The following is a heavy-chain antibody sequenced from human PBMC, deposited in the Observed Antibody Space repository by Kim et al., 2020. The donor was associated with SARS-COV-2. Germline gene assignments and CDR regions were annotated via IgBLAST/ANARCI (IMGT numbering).Heavy chain of an antibody. J-gene: IGHJ4*02. V-gene: IGHV3-23*03. CDR2: IYSGGSST. D-gene: IGHD3-10*01. Sequence: GGSLRLSCAASGFTFSSYAMSWVRQAPGKGLEWASVIYSGGSSTYYADSVKGRFTISRDNSKNTLYLQMNSLRVEDTAVYYCAKHQTGSGRYSPADYWGQGTLVTVSS. CDR3: AKHQTGSGRYSPADY. CDR1: GFTFSSYA.